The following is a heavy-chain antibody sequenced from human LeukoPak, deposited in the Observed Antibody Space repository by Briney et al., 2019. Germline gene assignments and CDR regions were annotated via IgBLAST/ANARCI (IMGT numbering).Heavy chain of an antibody. D-gene: IGHD5-18*01. CDR1: GGSISSSSYY. CDR2: IYYTGSA. V-gene: IGHV4-39*01. Sequence: SETLSLTCTVSGGSISSSSYYWGWIRQPPGKGLEWIGSIYYTGSAYYNPSLKSRVTMSVDTSKNQFSLRLCSVTAADTAVYSCARHPERYSYFDYWGQGTLVTVSS. CDR3: ARHPERYSYFDY. J-gene: IGHJ4*02.